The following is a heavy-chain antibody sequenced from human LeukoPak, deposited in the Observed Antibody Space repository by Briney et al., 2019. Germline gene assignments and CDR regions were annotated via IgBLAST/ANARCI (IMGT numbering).Heavy chain of an antibody. D-gene: IGHD1-26*01. CDR3: ARQYSGSLLFFDY. J-gene: IGHJ4*02. Sequence: GGSLRLSCAASGFTFDDYTMHWVRQAPGKGLEWVSLIRWDGVSTYYADSVKGRFSISRDNTKNSLYLQINSLRAEDTAVYYCARQYSGSLLFFDYWGQGILVTVSS. CDR2: IRWDGVST. CDR1: GFTFDDYT. V-gene: IGHV3-43*01.